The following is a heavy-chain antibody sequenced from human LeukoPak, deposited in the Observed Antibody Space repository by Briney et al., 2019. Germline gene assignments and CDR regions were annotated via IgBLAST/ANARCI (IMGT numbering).Heavy chain of an antibody. D-gene: IGHD3-22*01. Sequence: GGSLRLSCAASGFTFSSYWMQWVRQAPGKGLVWVSRINSDGSATSHADSVKGRFTISRDNAKNTLYLQMNSLRAEDTAVYYCGRVAHDSSGYYFNDYWGRGTLVTVSS. CDR2: INSDGSAT. V-gene: IGHV3-74*01. J-gene: IGHJ4*02. CDR1: GFTFSSYW. CDR3: GRVAHDSSGYYFNDY.